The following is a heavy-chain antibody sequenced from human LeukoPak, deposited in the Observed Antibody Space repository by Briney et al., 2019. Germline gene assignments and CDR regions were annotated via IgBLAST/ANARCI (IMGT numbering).Heavy chain of an antibody. D-gene: IGHD3-22*01. Sequence: GGSLRLSCAASGFTFSSYSMNWVRQAPGKGLEWVSSISSSSSYIYYADSVKGRFTISRDNAKNSLYLQMNSLRAEDTAVYYCARAHGYDSSVDDYYYFYMDVWGKGTTVTVSS. CDR2: ISSSSSYI. CDR1: GFTFSSYS. J-gene: IGHJ6*03. CDR3: ARAHGYDSSVDDYYYFYMDV. V-gene: IGHV3-21*01.